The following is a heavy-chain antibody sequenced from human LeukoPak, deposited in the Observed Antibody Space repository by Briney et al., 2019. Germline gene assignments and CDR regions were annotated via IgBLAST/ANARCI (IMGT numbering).Heavy chain of an antibody. J-gene: IGHJ4*02. Sequence: GGSLRLSCAASGFTFSSYWMSWVRQAPGKGLEWVSVIYSGGSTYYADSVKGRFTISRDNSKNTLYLQMNSLRAEDTAVYYCARLSSSSWYFDYWGQGTLVTVSS. CDR3: ARLSSSSWYFDY. D-gene: IGHD6-13*01. CDR2: IYSGGST. V-gene: IGHV3-53*01. CDR1: GFTFSSYW.